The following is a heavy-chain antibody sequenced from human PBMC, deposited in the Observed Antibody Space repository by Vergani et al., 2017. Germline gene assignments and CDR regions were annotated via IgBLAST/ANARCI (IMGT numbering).Heavy chain of an antibody. Sequence: QMELVESGGGAVQPERSLRLSCEASGFSLGDYGMHWVRQAPGKGLEWVALIYYDGSHENYADSVRGRFSISRDNSKNTVYLQMDRLRVEDTAIYYCAKDQGLLDGVWDSWGQGTLVTVSS. CDR3: AKDQGLLDGVWDS. V-gene: IGHV3-30*18. J-gene: IGHJ5*02. D-gene: IGHD3/OR15-3a*01. CDR1: GFSLGDYG. CDR2: IYYDGSHE.